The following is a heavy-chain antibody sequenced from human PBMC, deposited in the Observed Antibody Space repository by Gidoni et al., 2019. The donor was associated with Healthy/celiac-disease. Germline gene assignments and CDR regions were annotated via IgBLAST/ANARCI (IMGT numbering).Heavy chain of an antibody. Sequence: QVQLVESGGGVVQPGRSLRLSCAASGFTFSSYAMHWVRQAPGKGLEWVAVISYDGSNKYYADSVKGRFTISRDNSKNTLYLQMNSLRAEDTAVYYCVTIPTPLNYYYYMDVWGKGTTVTVSS. J-gene: IGHJ6*03. D-gene: IGHD3-3*01. CDR1: GFTFSSYA. CDR2: ISYDGSNK. V-gene: IGHV3-30-3*01. CDR3: VTIPTPLNYYYYMDV.